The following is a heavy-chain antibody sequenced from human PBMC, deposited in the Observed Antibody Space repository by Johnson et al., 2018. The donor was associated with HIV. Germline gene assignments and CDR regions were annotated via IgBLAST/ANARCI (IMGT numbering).Heavy chain of an antibody. CDR3: AKGADYADYEGAFDI. CDR2: ISSRCSTI. CDR1: GFTFSDYY. V-gene: IGHV3-11*04. Sequence: QMQLVESGGGLVKPGGSLRLSCAASGFTFSDYYMSWIRQAPGKGLEWVSYISSRCSTIYYADSVKGRFTISRDNSKNTFYLQMNSLRVEDTAVYYCAKGADYADYEGAFDIWGQGTMVTVSS. J-gene: IGHJ3*02. D-gene: IGHD4-17*01.